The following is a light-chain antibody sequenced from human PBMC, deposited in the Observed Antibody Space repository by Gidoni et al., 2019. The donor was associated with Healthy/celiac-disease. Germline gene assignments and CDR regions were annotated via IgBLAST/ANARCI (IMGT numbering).Light chain of an antibody. V-gene: IGKV1-6*01. CDR1: QGIRND. Sequence: AIQMTQSPASLSASVGGRVTIICRASQGIRNDLGWYQQKPGKDPKRLIYAASSLQSGVPSRFSGSGSGTDFTLTISSLQPEDFATYYCLQDYNYPWTFXQXTKVEIK. CDR3: LQDYNYPWT. J-gene: IGKJ1*01. CDR2: AAS.